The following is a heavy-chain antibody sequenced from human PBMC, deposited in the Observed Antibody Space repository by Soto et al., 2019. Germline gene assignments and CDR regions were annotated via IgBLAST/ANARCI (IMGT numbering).Heavy chain of an antibody. Sequence: QVQLQESGPGLVKPSETLSLTCTVSGGSVSSGSYYWSWIRQPPGKGLEWIGYIYYSGSTNYNPSLKSRVTIPVDTSKSQFSLELSSVTAADTAVYYCASAIAAAALGWFGPWGQGTLVTVSS. CDR3: ASAIAAAALGWFGP. CDR1: GGSVSSGSYY. J-gene: IGHJ5*02. CDR2: IYYSGST. V-gene: IGHV4-61*01. D-gene: IGHD6-13*01.